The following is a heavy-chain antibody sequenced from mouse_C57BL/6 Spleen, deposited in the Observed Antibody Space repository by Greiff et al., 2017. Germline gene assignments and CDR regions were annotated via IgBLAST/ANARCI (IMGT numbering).Heavy chain of an antibody. V-gene: IGHV1-80*01. Sequence: GQLQQSGAELVKPGASVKISCKASGYAFSSYWMNWVKQRPGKGLEWIGQIYPGDGDTNYNGKFKGKATLTADKSSSTAYMQLSSLTSEDSAVYFCARQLRRQARDYWGQGTSVTVSS. J-gene: IGHJ4*01. CDR2: IYPGDGDT. CDR3: ARQLRRQARDY. CDR1: GYAFSSYW. D-gene: IGHD3-2*02.